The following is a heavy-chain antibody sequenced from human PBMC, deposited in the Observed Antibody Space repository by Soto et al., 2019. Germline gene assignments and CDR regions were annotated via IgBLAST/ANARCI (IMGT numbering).Heavy chain of an antibody. Sequence: GGSLRLSCAASGFTFSSYSMNWVRQAPGKGLEWVSSISSSSYIYYADSVKGRFTISRDNAKNSLYLQMNSLRAEDTAVYYCEREIHSYYYFCSGSSYYYHYGIDVFAQATPVTVS. J-gene: IGHJ6*02. CDR1: GFTFSSYS. D-gene: IGHD3-3*01. V-gene: IGHV3-21*01. CDR2: ISSSSYI. CDR3: EREIHSYYYFCSGSSYYYHYGIDV.